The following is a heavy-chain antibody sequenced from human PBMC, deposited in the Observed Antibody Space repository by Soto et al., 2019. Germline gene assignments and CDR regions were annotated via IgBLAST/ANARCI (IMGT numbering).Heavy chain of an antibody. Sequence: HVQLVQSGAEVKKPGSSVKVSCKASGGTFSSYTISWVRQAPGQGLEWMGRIIPILGIANYAQKFQGRVTITADKATSTAYMELSSLRSEDTAVYSCARDHPKYSGSYLWGQGTLVTVSS. CDR2: IIPILGIA. V-gene: IGHV1-69*02. J-gene: IGHJ4*02. CDR1: GGTFSSYT. CDR3: ARDHPKYSGSYL. D-gene: IGHD1-26*01.